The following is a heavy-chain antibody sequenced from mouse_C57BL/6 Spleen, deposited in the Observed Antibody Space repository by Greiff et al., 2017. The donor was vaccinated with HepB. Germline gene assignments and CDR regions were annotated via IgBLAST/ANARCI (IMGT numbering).Heavy chain of an antibody. J-gene: IGHJ4*01. V-gene: IGHV1-55*01. D-gene: IGHD1-1*01. CDR3: ASNYGSSLWDY. Sequence: QVQLQQPGDELVKPGASVKMSCKASGYTFTSYWITWVKQRPGQGLEWIGDIYPGSGSTNYNEKFKSKATLTVDTSSSTAYMQLSSLTSEDSAVYYCASNYGSSLWDYWGQGTSVTVSS. CDR2: IYPGSGST. CDR1: GYTFTSYW.